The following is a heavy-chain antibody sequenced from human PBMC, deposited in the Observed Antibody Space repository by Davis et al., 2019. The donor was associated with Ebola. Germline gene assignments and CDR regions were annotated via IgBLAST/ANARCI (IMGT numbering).Heavy chain of an antibody. V-gene: IGHV1-8*01. Sequence: ASVKVSCKASGYAFTTYDINWVRQATGQGLEWMGWMNPDSGNTGYAQKFQGRVTMTRDTSITTAYMELSSLSSDDTAVYYCTRGIARRRSGSWFDPWGQGTPVTVSS. D-gene: IGHD2-15*01. CDR1: GYAFTTYD. CDR2: MNPDSGNT. J-gene: IGHJ5*02. CDR3: TRGIARRRSGSWFDP.